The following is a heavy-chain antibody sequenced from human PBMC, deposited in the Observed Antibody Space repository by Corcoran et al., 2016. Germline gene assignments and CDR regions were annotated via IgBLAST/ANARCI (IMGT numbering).Heavy chain of an antibody. V-gene: IGHV3-7*03. Sequence: EVQLVESGGGLVQPGGSLRLSCAASGFTFSSYWMSWVRQAPGKGLEWVANIKQDGSEKYYVDSVKGRFTISRDNAKNSLYLQMNSLRAEDTAVYYWARDLRAFIGTFDYWGQGTLVTVSS. CDR2: IKQDGSEK. CDR3: ARDLRAFIGTFDY. CDR1: GFTFSSYW. D-gene: IGHD3-16*02. J-gene: IGHJ4*02.